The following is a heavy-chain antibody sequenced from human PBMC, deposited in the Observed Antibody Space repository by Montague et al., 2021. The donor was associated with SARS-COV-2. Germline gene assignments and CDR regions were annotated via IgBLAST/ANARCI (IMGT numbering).Heavy chain of an antibody. CDR2: ISQGGSEE. CDR3: ARVVSNGWTFDY. V-gene: IGHV3-7*03. CDR1: GFTFSAYW. Sequence: LRLSCAASGFTFSAYWMTWVRQAPGKGLEWVASISQGGSEENSVDPVKGRFTISRDNAKSSLYLQMNSLRAEDTAVFYCARVVSNGWTFDYWGQGTLVTVSS. J-gene: IGHJ4*02. D-gene: IGHD6-19*01.